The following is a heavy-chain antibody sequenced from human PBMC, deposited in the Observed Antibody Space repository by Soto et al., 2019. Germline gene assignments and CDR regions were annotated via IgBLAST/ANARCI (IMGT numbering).Heavy chain of an antibody. CDR2: IYWDDDK. J-gene: IGHJ4*02. Sequence: QITLKESGPTRVKPTQTLTLTCTFSGFSLSTSGVGVGWIRQPPGKALERLALIYWDDDKRYSPSLKSRLTSPKDPATNQVVVRITNMDPVDTTTYYCAHSAGLQCNWNGGCFAFWCQGVPVTVAS. D-gene: IGHD1-1*01. V-gene: IGHV2-5*02. CDR3: AHSAGLQCNWNGGCFAF. CDR1: GFSLSTSGVG.